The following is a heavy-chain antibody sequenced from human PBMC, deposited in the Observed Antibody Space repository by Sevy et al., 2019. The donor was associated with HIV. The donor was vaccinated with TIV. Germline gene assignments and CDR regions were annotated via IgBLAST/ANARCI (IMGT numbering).Heavy chain of an antibody. CDR1: GFIFSNSW. CDR3: FETFTEFDY. J-gene: IGHJ4*02. CDR2: IKRKADGETT. D-gene: IGHD3-16*01. Sequence: GGSLRLSCAASGFIFSNSWMTWVRQAPGKGLEWVGHIKRKADGETTDYAAPVKGRLTISRDDSKSTLYLQMNSLKTEDTAVYYCFETFTEFDYWGQGTLVTVSS. V-gene: IGHV3-15*01.